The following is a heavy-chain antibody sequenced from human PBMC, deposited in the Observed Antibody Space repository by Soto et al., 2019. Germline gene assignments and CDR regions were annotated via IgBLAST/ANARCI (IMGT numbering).Heavy chain of an antibody. J-gene: IGHJ3*02. Sequence: ASVKVSCKASGYTFTSYDSNWVRQATGQGLEWMGWMNPNSGNTGYAQKFQGRVTMTRNTSISTAYMELSSLRSEDTAVYYCARGPSSVIGYGDYSRGRAFDIWGQGTMVTVSS. V-gene: IGHV1-8*01. CDR2: MNPNSGNT. CDR1: GYTFTSYD. D-gene: IGHD4-17*01. CDR3: ARGPSSVIGYGDYSRGRAFDI.